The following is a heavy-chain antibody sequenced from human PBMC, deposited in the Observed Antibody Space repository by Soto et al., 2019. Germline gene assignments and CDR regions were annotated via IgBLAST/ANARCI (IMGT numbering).Heavy chain of an antibody. CDR2: IIPIFGTA. CDR3: ARETFRDYVAPNPNWFDP. D-gene: IGHD3-16*01. CDR1: GGTFSSYA. V-gene: IGHV1-69*01. J-gene: IGHJ5*02. Sequence: QVQLVQSGAEVKKPGSSVKVSCKASGGTFSSYAISLVRQAPGQGLEWMGGIIPIFGTANYAQKFQGRVTITADESTSTAYMELSSLRSEDTAVYYCARETFRDYVAPNPNWFDPWGQGTLVTVSS.